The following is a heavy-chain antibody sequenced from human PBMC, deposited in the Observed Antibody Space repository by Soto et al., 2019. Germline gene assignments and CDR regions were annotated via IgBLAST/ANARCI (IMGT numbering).Heavy chain of an antibody. CDR2: ISAYNGNT. CDR3: ARNRAPTSIAARRRLDY. CDR1: GYTFTSYG. Sequence: GASVKVSCKASGYTFTSYGISWVRQAPGQGLERMGWISAYNGNTNYAQKLQGRVTMTTDTSTSTAYMELRSLRSDDTAVYYCARNRAPTSIAARRRLDYWGQVTLVTVSS. D-gene: IGHD6-6*01. V-gene: IGHV1-18*01. J-gene: IGHJ4*02.